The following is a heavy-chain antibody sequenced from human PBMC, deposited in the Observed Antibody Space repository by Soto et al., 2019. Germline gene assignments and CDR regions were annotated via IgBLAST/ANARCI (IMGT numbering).Heavy chain of an antibody. Sequence: EVQLVESGGGLVQPGRSLRLSCAASGFTFDDYAMHWVRQAPGKGLEWVSGISWNSGSIGYADSVKGRFTISRDNAKNSLYLQMNSLRAEGTALYYCAKDTTIAVAGTFGDWGQGTLVTVSS. CDR3: AKDTTIAVAGTFGD. V-gene: IGHV3-9*01. D-gene: IGHD6-19*01. CDR2: ISWNSGSI. CDR1: GFTFDDYA. J-gene: IGHJ4*02.